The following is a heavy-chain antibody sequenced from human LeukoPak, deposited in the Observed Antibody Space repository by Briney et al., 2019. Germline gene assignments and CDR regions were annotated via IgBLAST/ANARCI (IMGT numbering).Heavy chain of an antibody. CDR1: GFTFSSYA. CDR2: ISYDGSNK. V-gene: IGHV3-30-3*01. CDR3: ARDRLRGSYDY. Sequence: GRSLRLSCAASGFTFSSYAMHWVRQAPGKGLEWVAVISYDGSNKYYADSVKGRFTISRDNSKNTLYLQMNSLRAEDTAVYYCARDRLRGSYDYWGQGTLVTVSS. J-gene: IGHJ4*02. D-gene: IGHD1-26*01.